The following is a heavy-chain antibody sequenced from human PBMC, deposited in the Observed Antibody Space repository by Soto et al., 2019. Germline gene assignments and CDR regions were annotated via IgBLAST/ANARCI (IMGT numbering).Heavy chain of an antibody. J-gene: IGHJ3*02. CDR2: ISSSSSTI. CDR3: ARGGYYYDSSGYFVHAFDI. CDR1: GFTFSSYS. D-gene: IGHD3-22*01. V-gene: IGHV3-48*02. Sequence: EVQLVESGGGLVQPGGSLRLSCAASGFTFSSYSMNWVRQAPGKGLEWVSYISSSSSTIYYADSVKGRFTISRDNAKNSLYLQMNSLRDEGTAVYYCARGGYYYDSSGYFVHAFDIWGQGTMVTVSS.